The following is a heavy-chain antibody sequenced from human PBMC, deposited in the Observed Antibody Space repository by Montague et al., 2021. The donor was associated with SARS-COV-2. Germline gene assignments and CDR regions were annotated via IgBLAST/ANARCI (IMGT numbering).Heavy chain of an antibody. CDR3: AQDSYSSGWFQEVEYFRH. D-gene: IGHD6-19*01. Sequence: SLRLSCAASGFTFSSSALSWVRQAPGKGLAWVSLIRSSAGNTYYSDSXQGRFTISRDNSKNTVYLQMNSLRVEDTAVYYCAQDSYSSGWFQEVEYFRHWGQGTLVTVSS. V-gene: IGHV3-23*01. CDR2: IRSSAGNT. CDR1: GFTFSSSA. J-gene: IGHJ1*01.